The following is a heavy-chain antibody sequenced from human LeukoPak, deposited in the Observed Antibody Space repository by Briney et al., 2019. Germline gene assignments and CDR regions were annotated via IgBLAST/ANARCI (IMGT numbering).Heavy chain of an antibody. CDR3: AGRSRSAWYYDY. CDR2: IYYSGSA. CDR1: GGSISSYY. Sequence: SETLSLTCTVSGGSISSYYWSWIRQPPGKGLEWIGYIYYSGSATYNPSLKSRVTISLNTSKNPFSLKLSSVTAADTALYYCAGRSRSAWYYDYWGQGTLVIVSS. D-gene: IGHD6-19*01. V-gene: IGHV4-59*01. J-gene: IGHJ4*02.